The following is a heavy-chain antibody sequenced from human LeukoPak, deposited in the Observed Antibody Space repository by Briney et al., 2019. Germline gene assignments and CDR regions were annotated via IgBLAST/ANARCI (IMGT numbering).Heavy chain of an antibody. CDR3: ARIVQWLLDSYYFDY. Sequence: GGSLRLSCAASRFIFSTYAMHWVRQAPGKGLEWVANIKQDGSEKYYVDSVKGRFTISRDNAKNSLYLQMNSLRAEDTAVYYCARIVQWLLDSYYFDYWGQGTLVTVSS. J-gene: IGHJ4*02. D-gene: IGHD3-22*01. CDR1: RFIFSTYA. CDR2: IKQDGSEK. V-gene: IGHV3-7*01.